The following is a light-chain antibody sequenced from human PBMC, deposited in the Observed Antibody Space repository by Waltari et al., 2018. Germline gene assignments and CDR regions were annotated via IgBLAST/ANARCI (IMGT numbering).Light chain of an antibody. Sequence: QSVLTQPPSASETPGQRIPISCSGINSNLGNTHVSLYQQLPGTTPKLLIYGNHQRPSGVPDRFSGSKSGASASLAISGLRSEDEADYYCAVWDDSLSAVVFGGGTKLTV. CDR3: AVWDDSLSAVV. CDR1: NSNLGNTH. CDR2: GNH. V-gene: IGLV1-47*01. J-gene: IGLJ2*01.